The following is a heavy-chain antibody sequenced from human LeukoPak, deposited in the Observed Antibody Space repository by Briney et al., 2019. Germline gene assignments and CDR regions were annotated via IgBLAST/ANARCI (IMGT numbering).Heavy chain of an antibody. CDR2: FDPEDGET. D-gene: IGHD2-15*01. CDR3: ATVGGSNTWGYFQH. J-gene: IGHJ1*01. Sequence: ASVKVSCKVSGYTLTELSMHWVRQAPGRGLEWMGGFDPEDGETIYAQKFQGRVTMTEDTSTDTAYMELSSLRSEDTAVYYCATVGGSNTWGYFQHWGQGTLVTVSS. CDR1: GYTLTELS. V-gene: IGHV1-24*01.